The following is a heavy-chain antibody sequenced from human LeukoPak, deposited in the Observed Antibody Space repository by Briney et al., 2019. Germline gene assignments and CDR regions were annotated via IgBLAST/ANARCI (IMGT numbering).Heavy chain of an antibody. V-gene: IGHV1-69*05. CDR3: ARDSDWNYERPYYMDV. CDR2: IIPIFGTA. D-gene: IGHD1-7*01. CDR1: GGTFSSYA. J-gene: IGHJ6*03. Sequence: SVKVSCKDSGGTFSSYAISWVRQAPGQGLEWMGRIIPIFGTANYAQKFQGRVTITTDESTSTAYMELSSLRSEDTAVYYCARDSDWNYERPYYMDVWGKGTTVTVSS.